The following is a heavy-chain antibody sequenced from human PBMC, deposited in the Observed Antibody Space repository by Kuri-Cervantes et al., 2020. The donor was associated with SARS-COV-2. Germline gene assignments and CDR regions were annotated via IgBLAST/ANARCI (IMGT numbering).Heavy chain of an antibody. V-gene: IGHV6-1*01. CDR1: GDSVSSNSAA. D-gene: IGHD2-15*01. CDR2: TYYRSKWYN. CDR3: ARGVGYCSGGSCYYYFDY. J-gene: IGHJ4*02. Sequence: LRLSCAISGDSVSSNSAAWNWIRQSPSRGLEWLGRTYYRSKWYNDYAVSVKSRITINPDTSKNQFSLKLSSVTAADTAVYYCARGVGYCSGGSCYYYFDYWGQGTLVTVSS.